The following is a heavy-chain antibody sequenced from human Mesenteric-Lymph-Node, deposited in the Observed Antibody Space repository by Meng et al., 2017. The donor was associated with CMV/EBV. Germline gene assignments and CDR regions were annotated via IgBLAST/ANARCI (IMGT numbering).Heavy chain of an antibody. D-gene: IGHD3-22*01. Sequence: GGSLRLSCAASGFTFDDYTMHWVRQAPGKGLEWVSLITWDSRSARYEDSLKGRFTISRDNSKNSLYLQMNSLRVEDTALYYCAKDFDDNTGYQEYWGQGTLVTVSS. CDR2: ITWDSRSA. CDR1: GFTFDDYT. V-gene: IGHV3-43*01. CDR3: AKDFDDNTGYQEY. J-gene: IGHJ4*02.